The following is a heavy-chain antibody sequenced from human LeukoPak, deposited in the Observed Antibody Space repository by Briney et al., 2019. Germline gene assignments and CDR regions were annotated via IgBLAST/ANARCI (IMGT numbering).Heavy chain of an antibody. CDR2: INSDGSWT. J-gene: IGHJ4*02. Sequence: GGSLRLSCAASGNYWMHWVRQAPGKGLVWVSHINSDGSWTSYADSVKGRFTISRDNAKNTVYLQMNNLRAEDAAVYYCVSFYETYWGRGTLVTVSS. D-gene: IGHD2-15*01. CDR3: VSFYETY. CDR1: GNYW. V-gene: IGHV3-74*01.